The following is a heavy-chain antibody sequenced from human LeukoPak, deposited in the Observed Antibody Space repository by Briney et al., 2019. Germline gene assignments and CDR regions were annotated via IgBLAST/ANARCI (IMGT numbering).Heavy chain of an antibody. CDR2: TYYRSKWYN. D-gene: IGHD2-2*01. CDR3: ARGGYCSSTSCYSDNWFDP. V-gene: IGHV6-1*01. Sequence: SPTLSLTCAISGDSVSSNSAAWSWIRQSPSRGLEWLGRTYYRSKWYNDYAVSVKSRITINPDTSKNQFSLQLNSVTPEDTAVYYCARGGYCSSTSCYSDNWFDPWGQGTLVTVSS. J-gene: IGHJ5*02. CDR1: GDSVSSNSAA.